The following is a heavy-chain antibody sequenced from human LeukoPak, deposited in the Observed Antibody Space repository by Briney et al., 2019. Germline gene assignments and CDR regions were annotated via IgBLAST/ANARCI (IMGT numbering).Heavy chain of an antibody. J-gene: IGHJ4*02. Sequence: GVSLRLSCAASGFTFSSYAMSWLRQAPGKGREWGSAISGSGGSTYYADSVRGRFTISRDNSKDTLYLQRQSLRAEDTAVYYCGKEGKYYYDSSGSDYWGQGTLVTVSS. CDR3: GKEGKYYYDSSGSDY. D-gene: IGHD3-22*01. CDR2: ISGSGGST. V-gene: IGHV3-23*01. CDR1: GFTFSSYA.